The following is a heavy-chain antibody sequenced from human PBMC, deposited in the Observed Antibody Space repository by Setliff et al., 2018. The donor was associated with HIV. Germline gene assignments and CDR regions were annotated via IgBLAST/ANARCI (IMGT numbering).Heavy chain of an antibody. CDR1: GYTFTGYY. CDR3: VRQATFGGRIDY. Sequence: ASVKVSCKASGYTFTGYYMHWVRQAPGQGLEWMGWINPNSGGTNYAQKFQGRVTMTRDTSISVADMELSGLRSDDTAIYFCVRQATFGGRIDYWGQGTLVTVSS. CDR2: INPNSGGT. V-gene: IGHV1-2*02. D-gene: IGHD3-16*01. J-gene: IGHJ4*02.